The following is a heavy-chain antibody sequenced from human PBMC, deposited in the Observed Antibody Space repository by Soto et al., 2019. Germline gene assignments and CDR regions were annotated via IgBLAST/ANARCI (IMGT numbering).Heavy chain of an antibody. CDR2: IYSGGST. D-gene: IGHD3-10*01. V-gene: IGHV3-66*01. CDR1: GFTVSSNY. CDR3: ARDRGYYYGSGSYYRGYYYYMDV. Sequence: GGSLRLSCAASGFTVSSNYMSWVRQAPGKGLEWVSVIYSGGSTNYADSVKGRFTISRDNSKNTLYLQMNSLRAEDTAVYYCARDRGYYYGSGSYYRGYYYYMDVWGKGTTVTVSS. J-gene: IGHJ6*03.